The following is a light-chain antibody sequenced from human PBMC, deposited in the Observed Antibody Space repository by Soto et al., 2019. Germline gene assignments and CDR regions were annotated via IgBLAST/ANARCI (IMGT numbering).Light chain of an antibody. V-gene: IGLV2-23*01. J-gene: IGLJ1*01. CDR2: EGS. CDR3: CSYAGSSTSLYV. Sequence: QSVLTQPASVSGSPGQSIPISCTGTRSEVGSYNLVSWYQQHPGKAPKLMIYEGSKRPSGVSNRFSGSKSGNTASLTISGLQAEDEADYYCCSYAGSSTSLYVFGTGTKVTVL. CDR1: RSEVGSYNL.